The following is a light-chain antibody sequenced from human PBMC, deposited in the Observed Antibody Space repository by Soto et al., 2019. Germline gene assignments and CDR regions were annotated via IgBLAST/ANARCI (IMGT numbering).Light chain of an antibody. J-gene: IGLJ1*01. CDR2: EVT. CDR3: SSFTSTNTVYV. Sequence: QSVLTQPASVSGSPGQSITTSCTGTTNDVGGYNYVSWYQQHPGKAPKLMIYEVTNRPSGVSNRFSGSKSGNTASLTISGLQAEDEADYSCSSFTSTNTVYVFGSGTKVTVL. V-gene: IGLV2-14*01. CDR1: TNDVGGYNY.